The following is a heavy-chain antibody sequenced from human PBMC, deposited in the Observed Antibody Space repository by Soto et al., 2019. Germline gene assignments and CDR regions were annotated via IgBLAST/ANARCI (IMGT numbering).Heavy chain of an antibody. CDR2: VSPYNGNT. CDR1: GYTFLDYG. CDR3: ARDDQRWGAAHYHGTDV. J-gene: IGHJ6*04. D-gene: IGHD1-26*01. V-gene: IGHV1-18*04. Sequence: ASVNVSCKTSGYTFLDYGISWVRQAPGQGLEWMGWVSPYNGNTAYAHKVQGRVIMTTDTTTGTAYLELRSLRSDDTAVYYCARDDQRWGAAHYHGTDVWGTGTSVTDSS.